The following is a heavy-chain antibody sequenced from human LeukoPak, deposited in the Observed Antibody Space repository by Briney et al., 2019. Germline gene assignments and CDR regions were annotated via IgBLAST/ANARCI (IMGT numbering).Heavy chain of an antibody. CDR1: GFTFSSYW. D-gene: IGHD6-13*01. V-gene: IGHV3-7*01. CDR3: ARELIAAAGMDYYYGMDV. Sequence: GGSLRLSCAASGFTFSSYWMSWVRQAPGKGLEWVANIKQDGSEKYYADSVKGRFTISRDNSKNTLYLQMNSLRAEDAAVYYCARELIAAAGMDYYYGMDVWGQGTTVTVSS. J-gene: IGHJ6*02. CDR2: IKQDGSEK.